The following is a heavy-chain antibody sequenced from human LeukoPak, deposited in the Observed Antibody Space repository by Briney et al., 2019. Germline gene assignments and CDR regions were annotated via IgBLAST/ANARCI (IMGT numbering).Heavy chain of an antibody. Sequence: PGGALRLSCAASGFTFSSYWMSWVRQAPGKGLEWVANIKQGGSEKYYADSVKGRFTISRDNAKNSLYLQMSSLRAEDTAVYYCAREKRITIVGVVNTTDYWGQGTLVTVSS. CDR2: IKQGGSEK. CDR3: AREKRITIVGVVNTTDY. J-gene: IGHJ4*02. D-gene: IGHD3-3*01. CDR1: GFTFSSYW. V-gene: IGHV3-7*05.